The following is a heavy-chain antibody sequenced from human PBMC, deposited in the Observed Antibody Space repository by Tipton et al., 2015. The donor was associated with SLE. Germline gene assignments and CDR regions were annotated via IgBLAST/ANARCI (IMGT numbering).Heavy chain of an antibody. Sequence: TLSLTCTVSGGSISNGSYSWSWIRQPAGKGLEWIGRIYISGSTKYNPSLKSRVTISVDTSKNQFSLKLSSVTAADTAVYYCARDPGVVGWVNDAFDIWGQGTMVTVSS. CDR1: GGSISNGSYS. J-gene: IGHJ3*02. CDR3: ARDPGVVGWVNDAFDI. CDR2: IYISGST. D-gene: IGHD2-15*01. V-gene: IGHV4-61*02.